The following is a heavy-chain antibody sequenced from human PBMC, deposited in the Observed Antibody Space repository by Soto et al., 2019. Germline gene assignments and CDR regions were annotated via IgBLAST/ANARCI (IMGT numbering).Heavy chain of an antibody. CDR1: GYTFTGYY. D-gene: IGHD6-19*01. CDR3: ARVADSSGWPYYFDY. CDR2: INPNSGGT. J-gene: IGHJ4*02. V-gene: IGHV1-2*04. Sequence: ASVKVSCKASGYTFTGYYMHWVRQAPGQGLEWMGWINPNSGGTNYAQKFQGWVTMTRDTSISTAYMELSRLRSDDTAVYYCARVADSSGWPYYFDYWGQGTLVTVSS.